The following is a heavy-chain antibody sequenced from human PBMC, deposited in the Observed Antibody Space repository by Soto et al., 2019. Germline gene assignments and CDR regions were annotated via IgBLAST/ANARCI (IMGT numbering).Heavy chain of an antibody. CDR1: GGSISSYY. J-gene: IGHJ3*02. D-gene: IGHD3-22*01. Sequence: PSETLSLTCTVSGGSISSYYWSWIRQPPGKGLEWIGYIYYSGSTNYNPSLKSRVTISVDTSKNQFSLKLSSVTAADTAVYYCARDSRYYYDSSGYPPHPDAFDIWGQGTMVTVSS. CDR2: IYYSGST. V-gene: IGHV4-59*01. CDR3: ARDSRYYYDSSGYPPHPDAFDI.